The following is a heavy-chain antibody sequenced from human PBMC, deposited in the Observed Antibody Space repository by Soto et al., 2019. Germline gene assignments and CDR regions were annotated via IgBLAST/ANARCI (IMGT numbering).Heavy chain of an antibody. Sequence: GGSLRLSCVGSGFIFSSFEMNWVRHAPGKGLEWLSYISESGSTIYYADSVRGRFTISRDNAKNSLYLQMNSLRAEDTALYYCMRDQYITGGFGSLWGQGTLVTVSS. J-gene: IGHJ4*02. CDR1: GFIFSSFE. D-gene: IGHD1-20*01. CDR2: ISESGSTI. V-gene: IGHV3-48*03. CDR3: MRDQYITGGFGSL.